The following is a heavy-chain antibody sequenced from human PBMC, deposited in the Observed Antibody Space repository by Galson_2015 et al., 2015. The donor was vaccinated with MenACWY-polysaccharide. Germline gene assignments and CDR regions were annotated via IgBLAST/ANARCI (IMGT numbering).Heavy chain of an antibody. V-gene: IGHV4-59*01. CDR3: ARHGGVTMVRGVLYAFDI. J-gene: IGHJ3*02. CDR2: INYSGST. CDR1: GGSISGSY. Sequence: SETLSLTCTVSGGSISGSYWNWIRQPPGKGLEWVGYINYSGSTNHNPSLKSRVTMSVDTSKNQFSLNLTSVTDADTAVYYCARHGGVTMVRGVLYAFDIWGRGTMVAVSS. D-gene: IGHD3-10*01.